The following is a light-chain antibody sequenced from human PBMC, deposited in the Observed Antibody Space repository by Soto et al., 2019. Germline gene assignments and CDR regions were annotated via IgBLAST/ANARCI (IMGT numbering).Light chain of an antibody. J-gene: IGKJ4*01. CDR1: QSVSSSY. V-gene: IGKV3-20*01. CDR2: GAS. CDR3: QQYGSSL. Sequence: EIVLTQSPGTLSLSPGERATLYCRASQSVSSSYLAWYQQKPGQAPRLLIYGASSRATGIPDRFSGSGSGTDFTLTISRLEPEDFAVYYCQQYGSSLFGGGT.